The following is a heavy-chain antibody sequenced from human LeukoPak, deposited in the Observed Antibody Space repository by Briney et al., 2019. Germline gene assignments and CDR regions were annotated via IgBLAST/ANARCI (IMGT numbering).Heavy chain of an antibody. V-gene: IGHV1-46*01. CDR3: VYGLQQLVLGAFDY. J-gene: IGHJ4*02. CDR2: INPSGGST. Sequence: ASVKVSCKASGYTFTSYYMHWVRQAPGQGLEWMGIINPSGGSTSYAQKFQGRVTMTRDTSTSTVYMELSRLRSEDTSVYYCVYGLQQLVLGAFDYWGQGTLVTVSS. CDR1: GYTFTSYY. D-gene: IGHD6-13*01.